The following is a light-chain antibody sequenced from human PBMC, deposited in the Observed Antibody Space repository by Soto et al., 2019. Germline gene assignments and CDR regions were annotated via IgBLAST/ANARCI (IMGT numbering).Light chain of an antibody. CDR1: QSVDANY. J-gene: IGKJ3*01. V-gene: IGKV3-20*01. Sequence: EVVLTQSPGTLPLSPGERATLSCRASQSVDANYVAWYQQKRAQAPRLLIYGASSRTTGIRDRFSGSRSGTYFTLTISRLEPEGFSAYYDHDYETAPLTFGPGTKVDS. CDR2: GAS. CDR3: HDYETAPLT.